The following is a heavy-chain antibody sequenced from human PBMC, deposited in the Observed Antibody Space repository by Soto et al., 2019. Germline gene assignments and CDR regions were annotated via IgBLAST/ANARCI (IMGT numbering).Heavy chain of an antibody. CDR1: GFTFSKFG. CDR2: VSYDGSFK. D-gene: IGHD2-2*01. CDR3: AKDSDQLLFDYYYAGMDV. J-gene: IGHJ6*02. Sequence: QVQLVESGGGVVQPGGSLRLSCEASGFTFSKFGIHWVRQAPGKGLEWVAVVSYDGSFKYYADSVTGRFTISRDNSKNTLYLQMNSLRPEDTALYYCAKDSDQLLFDYYYAGMDVWGQGTTVTVSS. V-gene: IGHV3-30*18.